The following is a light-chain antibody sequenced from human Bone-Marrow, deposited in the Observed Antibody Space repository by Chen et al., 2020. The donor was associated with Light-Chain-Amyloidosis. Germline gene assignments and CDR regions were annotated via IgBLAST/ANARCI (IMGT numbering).Light chain of an antibody. CDR1: NANIGSNY. J-gene: IGLJ3*02. CDR3: AAWDDSLNAGV. Sequence: HFVRTQPPYASWTSAPTVAIPCPGSNANIGSNYVYWYQQRPGAAPKLLIYQNDQRPSAVPDRFSGSKSGTSASLAISGLRSEDEADYYCAAWDDSLNAGVFGGGTKLTVL. V-gene: IGLV1-47*01. CDR2: QND.